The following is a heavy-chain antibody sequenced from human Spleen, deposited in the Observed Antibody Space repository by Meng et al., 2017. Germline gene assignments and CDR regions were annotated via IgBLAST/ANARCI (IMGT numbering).Heavy chain of an antibody. J-gene: IGHJ4*02. CDR2: ISYDGS. V-gene: IGHV3-30*03. CDR3: AREVDGSRKFDY. Sequence: QVQLVESGGGVVKPGRSLRLSCAASEFTFNNYDMHWVRQAPGKGLKWVAVISYDGSTGRFTISRDNSKNTMYLQMNSLRVEDTAVYYCAREVDGSRKFDYWGQGTLVTVSS. D-gene: IGHD2-15*01. CDR1: EFTFNNYD.